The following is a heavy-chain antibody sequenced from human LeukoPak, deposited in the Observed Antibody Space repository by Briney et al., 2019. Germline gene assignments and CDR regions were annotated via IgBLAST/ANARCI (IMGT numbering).Heavy chain of an antibody. D-gene: IGHD3-3*01. Sequence: GSLRLSCVAYGFTFSHYWMTWVRQAPGKEPEWVANIKQDGSENFYVDSVRGRFTISRDNAKNSLYLQMNNLRAEDTAVYYCARGDPDISFGVVGDAFDIWGQGTMVTVSS. CDR1: GFTFSHYW. CDR2: IKQDGSEN. J-gene: IGHJ3*02. CDR3: ARGDPDISFGVVGDAFDI. V-gene: IGHV3-7*01.